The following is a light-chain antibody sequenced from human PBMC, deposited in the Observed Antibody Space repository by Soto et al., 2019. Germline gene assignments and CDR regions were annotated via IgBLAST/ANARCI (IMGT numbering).Light chain of an antibody. J-gene: IGKJ1*01. CDR2: GAS. CDR3: KQYYNWPLT. CDR1: QSVSNN. V-gene: IGKV3-15*01. Sequence: EIVMTQSPVTLSVSPGDSATLSCRASQSVSNNLAWYHQKPGQAPRVLIYGASIRATGVPARFSGSRSGTEFTLTISSLQSEEFALFYCKQYYNWPLTVGQGNKVDIK.